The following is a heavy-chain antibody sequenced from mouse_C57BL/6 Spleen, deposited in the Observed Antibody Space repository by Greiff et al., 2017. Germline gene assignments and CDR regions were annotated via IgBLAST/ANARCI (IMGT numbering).Heavy chain of an antibody. V-gene: IGHV1-64*01. CDR2: IHPNSGST. J-gene: IGHJ2*01. CDR1: GYTFTSYW. D-gene: IGHD1-1*01. Sequence: QVQLQQPGADLVKPGASVKLSCTASGYTFTSYWMPWVQQTPGQGLEWIGMIHPNSGSTNYDDNFKRKVTLTVDKSSSTAYLQLSSLTSEDAAVYYCARSTTVVATSDYWGQGTTLTVSS. CDR3: ARSTTVVATSDY.